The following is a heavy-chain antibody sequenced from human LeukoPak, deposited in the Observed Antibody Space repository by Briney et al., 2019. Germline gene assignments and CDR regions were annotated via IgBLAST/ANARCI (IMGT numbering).Heavy chain of an antibody. CDR2: ISAYNGNT. CDR3: ARDKVAGTDLDY. CDR1: GYTFTNYG. V-gene: IGHV1-18*01. D-gene: IGHD6-19*01. Sequence: ASVKVACKTSGYTFTNYGISWVRQAPGQGLEWMGWISAYNGNTNYAQNLQGRVTMTTDTSTSTAYMELRSLRSDDTAMYYCARDKVAGTDLDYWGQGTLVTVSS. J-gene: IGHJ4*02.